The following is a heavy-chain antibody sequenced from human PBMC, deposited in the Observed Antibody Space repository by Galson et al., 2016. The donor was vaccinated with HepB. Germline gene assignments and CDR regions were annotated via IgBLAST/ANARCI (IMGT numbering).Heavy chain of an antibody. CDR3: AKDIGQTGVHYYAMDV. D-gene: IGHD7-27*01. Sequence: SLRLSCAASGFAFEDYAMHWVRQAPGKGLEWVSGISWTSGSKGYADSVKARFTISKDNAKKTLFLQMDSLRVEDSALYYCAKDIGQTGVHYYAMDVWGQGTTVTVSS. V-gene: IGHV3-9*01. CDR1: GFAFEDYA. CDR2: ISWTSGSK. J-gene: IGHJ6*02.